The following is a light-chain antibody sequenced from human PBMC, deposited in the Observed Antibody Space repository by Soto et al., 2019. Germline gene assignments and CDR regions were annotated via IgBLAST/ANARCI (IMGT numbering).Light chain of an antibody. CDR3: LQHNSCPRP. CDR2: LTY. Sequence: IQMTQTPDSLSASVRDRVTITCRASQGIGNDVGWYQQKPGKAPKRLIYLTYSLQTGVPSRFSGSGSVTDFRLTICSLQPEDSATYFCLQHNSCPRPFGEGTKVDIK. J-gene: IGKJ1*01. V-gene: IGKV1-17*01. CDR1: QGIGND.